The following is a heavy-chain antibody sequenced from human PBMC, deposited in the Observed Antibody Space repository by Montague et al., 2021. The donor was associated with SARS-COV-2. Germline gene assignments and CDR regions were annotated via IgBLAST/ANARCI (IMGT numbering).Heavy chain of an antibody. V-gene: IGHV4-4*02. CDR3: AGKVLTDPADY. CDR2: ISYGGIA. CDR1: GVSITSTNW. J-gene: IGHJ4*02. Sequence: SETLSLTCAVSGVSITSTNWWSLVRHPPGKGLEWFGEISYGGIATYNPSLKSRATISMDRSRNLLSLKLSSVTAADTAIYYCAGKVLTDPADYWGQGTLVTVS.